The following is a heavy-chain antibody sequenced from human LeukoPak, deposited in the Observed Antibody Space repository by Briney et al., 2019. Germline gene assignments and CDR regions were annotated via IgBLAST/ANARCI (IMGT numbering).Heavy chain of an antibody. D-gene: IGHD3-22*01. CDR2: IYPGDSDT. J-gene: IGHJ5*02. CDR3: ARTSGYYDSSGFHWFDP. Sequence: GESLQISCKASGYRFTSYWIDWVRQMPGKGLGWMGIIYPGDSDTRYSPSLQGQVTISADKSISTAYLQWSSLKASDTAMYYCARTSGYYDSSGFHWFDPWGQGTLVTVSS. CDR1: GYRFTSYW. V-gene: IGHV5-51*01.